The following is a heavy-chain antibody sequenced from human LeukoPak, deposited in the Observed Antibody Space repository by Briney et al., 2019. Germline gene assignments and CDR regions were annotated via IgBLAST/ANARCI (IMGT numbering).Heavy chain of an antibody. CDR2: IYTSGST. V-gene: IGHV4-61*02. CDR3: AREIYDSSGYYRRGAFDI. Sequence: SETLSLTCTVSGGSISSGSYYWSWIRQPAGKGLEWIGRIYTSGSTNYNPSLKSRVTISVDTSKNQFSLKLSSVTAADTAVYYCAREIYDSSGYYRRGAFDIWGQGTMVTVSS. D-gene: IGHD3-22*01. CDR1: GGSISSGSYY. J-gene: IGHJ3*02.